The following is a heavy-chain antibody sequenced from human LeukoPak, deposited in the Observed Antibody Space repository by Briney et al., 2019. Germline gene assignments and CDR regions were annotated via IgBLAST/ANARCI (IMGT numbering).Heavy chain of an antibody. V-gene: IGHV3-11*01. CDR1: GFTFSDYY. D-gene: IGHD3-22*01. CDR3: ARVACYYDSSGYCTYYFDY. J-gene: IGHJ4*02. CDR2: ISSSGSTI. Sequence: GGSLRLSCAASGFTFSDYYMSWIRQAPGKGLEWVSYISSSGSTIYYADSVKGRFTISRDNAKNSLYLQMNSLRAEDTAVYYCARVACYYDSSGYCTYYFDYWGQGTLVTVSS.